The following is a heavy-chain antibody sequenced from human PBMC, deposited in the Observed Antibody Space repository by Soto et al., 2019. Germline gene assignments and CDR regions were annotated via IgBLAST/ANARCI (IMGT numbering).Heavy chain of an antibody. CDR3: AREAHCTNGVCIDSDAFDI. CDR2: INPNSGGT. CDR1: GYTFTGYY. V-gene: IGHV1-2*02. D-gene: IGHD2-8*01. Sequence: ASVKVSCKASGYTFTGYYMHWVRQAPGQGLEWMGWINPNSGGTNYAQKFQGRVTMTRDTSISTAYMELSRLRSDDTAVYYCAREAHCTNGVCIDSDAFDIWGQGTMVTVSS. J-gene: IGHJ3*02.